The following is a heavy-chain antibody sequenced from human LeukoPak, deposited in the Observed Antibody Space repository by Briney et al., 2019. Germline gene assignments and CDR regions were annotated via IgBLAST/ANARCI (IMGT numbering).Heavy chain of an antibody. V-gene: IGHV4-38-2*02. J-gene: IGHJ1*01. CDR1: DYSISVGYY. CDR2: VHHSGST. Sequence: SETLSLTCTVSDYSISVGYYWGWIRQPPGKGLEWIGGVHHSGSTYYNPSLKSRVTISIDTSKNQFSLKLSSVTAADTAVYYCLYSSSWSAKYFQHWGQGTLVTVSS. D-gene: IGHD6-13*01. CDR3: LYSSSWSAKYFQH.